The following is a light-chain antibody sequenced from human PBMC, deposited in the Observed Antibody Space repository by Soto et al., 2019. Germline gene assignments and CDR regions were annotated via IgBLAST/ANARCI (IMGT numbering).Light chain of an antibody. V-gene: IGLV1-36*01. J-gene: IGLJ1*01. CDR2: YDD. Sequence: QSVLTQAPSVSEAPRQRVTISCSGSSSNIGNNAVNWYQQLPGKAPKLLIYYDDLLPSGVSDRFSGSKSGTSASLAISGLQSEDEADYYCAAWDDSLNGYVFGTGTKPTVL. CDR3: AAWDDSLNGYV. CDR1: SSNIGNNA.